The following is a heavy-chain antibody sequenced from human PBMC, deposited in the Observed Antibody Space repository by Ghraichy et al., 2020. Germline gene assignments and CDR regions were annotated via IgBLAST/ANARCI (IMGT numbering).Heavy chain of an antibody. CDR2: ISGSGGST. J-gene: IGHJ4*02. CDR3: AKPPGSDYYGGTYYFDY. D-gene: IGHD4-23*01. CDR1: GFTFSSYA. Sequence: GGSLRLSCAASGFTFSSYAMSWVRQAPGKGLEWVSAISGSGGSTYYADSVKGRFTISRDNSKNTLYLQMNSLRAEDTAVYYCAKPPGSDYYGGTYYFDYWGQGTLVTVSS. V-gene: IGHV3-23*01.